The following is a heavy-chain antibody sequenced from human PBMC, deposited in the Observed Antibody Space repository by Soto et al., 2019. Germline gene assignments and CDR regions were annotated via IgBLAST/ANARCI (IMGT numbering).Heavy chain of an antibody. CDR2: IIPIFGTA. CDR3: ARVVTVVKSFHYWDFDV. Sequence: QVQLVQSGAEVKKPGSSVKVSCKASGGTFSSYAISWVRQAPGQGLEWMGGIIPIFGTANYAQKFQGRVTITADESTSTGYMELSSLRSEDTAVYYCARVVTVVKSFHYWDFDVWGRGTLVTVSS. D-gene: IGHD2-15*01. CDR1: GGTFSSYA. J-gene: IGHJ2*01. V-gene: IGHV1-69*12.